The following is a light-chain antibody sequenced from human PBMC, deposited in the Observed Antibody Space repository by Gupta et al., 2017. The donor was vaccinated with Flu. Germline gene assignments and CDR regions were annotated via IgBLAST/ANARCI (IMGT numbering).Light chain of an antibody. Sequence: EIVLTQSPGTLSLSPGERATLSCRASQSVSSSYLAWYQQKPGQAPRLLIYGASSRATGITNRFSGSGSGTDFTLTISRLEPEDFAVYYCQQYGSSPPWYTFGPGTKLEIK. J-gene: IGKJ2*01. CDR1: QSVSSSY. V-gene: IGKV3-20*01. CDR2: GAS. CDR3: QQYGSSPPWYT.